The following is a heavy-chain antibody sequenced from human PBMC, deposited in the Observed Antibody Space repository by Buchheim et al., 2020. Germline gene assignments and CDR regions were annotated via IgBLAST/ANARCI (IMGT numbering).Heavy chain of an antibody. CDR3: TRESRLSSDGIGRYSDF. CDR2: IYYSGSA. J-gene: IGHJ4*02. V-gene: IGHV4-39*07. CDR1: GDSVSSGSHF. Sequence: QLQLQESDPGLVKPSETLSLTCTVSGDSVSSGSHFWGWVRQSPGKGLDYIANIYYSGSAYYNPSLKSRVTISMDTSKNQISLRVTSLTATDTAVYYCTRESRLSSDGIGRYSDFWGQGTL. D-gene: IGHD5-24*01.